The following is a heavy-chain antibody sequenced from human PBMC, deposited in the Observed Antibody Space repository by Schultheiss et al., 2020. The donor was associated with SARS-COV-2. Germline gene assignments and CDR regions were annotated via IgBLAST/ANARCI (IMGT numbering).Heavy chain of an antibody. D-gene: IGHD6-13*01. CDR3: ARGQYSSNWYGSRPFDP. V-gene: IGHV1-2*02. CDR2: INPNSGGT. Sequence: ASVKVSCKASGYTFTGYYMHWVRQAPGQGLEWMGWINPNSGGTNYAQKFQGRVTMTRDTSISTAYMELSRLRSDDTAVYYCARGQYSSNWYGSRPFDPWGQGTLVTVSS. CDR1: GYTFTGYY. J-gene: IGHJ5*02.